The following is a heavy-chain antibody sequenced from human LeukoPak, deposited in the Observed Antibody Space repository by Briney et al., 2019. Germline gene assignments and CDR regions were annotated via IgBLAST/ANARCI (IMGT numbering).Heavy chain of an antibody. V-gene: IGHV4-4*07. Sequence: SETLSLTCTVSGGSISSYYWSWIRQPAGKGLEWIGRIYTSGSTNYNPSLKSRVTMSVDTSKNQFSLKLSSVTAADTAVYYCARDLGAYCSSTSCYAYWGQGTLVTVS. CDR1: GGSISSYY. CDR2: IYTSGST. J-gene: IGHJ4*02. CDR3: ARDLGAYCSSTSCYAY. D-gene: IGHD2-2*01.